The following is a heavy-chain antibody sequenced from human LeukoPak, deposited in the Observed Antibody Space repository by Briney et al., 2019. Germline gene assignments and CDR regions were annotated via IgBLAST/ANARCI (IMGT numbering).Heavy chain of an antibody. CDR2: ISYDGSNK. CDR1: GFTFSNNA. J-gene: IGHJ4*02. V-gene: IGHV3-30*18. Sequence: GGSLRLSCAASGFTFSNNAMHWVRQAPGKGLEWVAVISYDGSNKYHADSVKGRFTISRDNSKNTLYLQMNSLRAEDTAVYYCAKDNTPVPYGSGSYQDYWGQGTLVTVSS. D-gene: IGHD3-10*01. CDR3: AKDNTPVPYGSGSYQDY.